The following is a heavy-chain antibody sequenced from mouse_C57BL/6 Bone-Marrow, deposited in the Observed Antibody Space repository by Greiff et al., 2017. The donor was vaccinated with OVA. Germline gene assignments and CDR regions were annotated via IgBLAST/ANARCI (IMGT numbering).Heavy chain of an antibody. V-gene: IGHV5-12*01. D-gene: IGHD1-1*01. CDR1: GFTFSDYY. J-gene: IGHJ1*03. Sequence: EVKLQESGGGLVQPGGSLKLSCAASGFTFSDYYMYWVRQTPEKRLEWVAYISNGGGSTYYPDTVKGRFTISRDNAKNTLYLQMSRLKSEDTAMYYCARKDYGSSYWYFDVWGTGTTVTVSS. CDR2: ISNGGGST. CDR3: ARKDYGSSYWYFDV.